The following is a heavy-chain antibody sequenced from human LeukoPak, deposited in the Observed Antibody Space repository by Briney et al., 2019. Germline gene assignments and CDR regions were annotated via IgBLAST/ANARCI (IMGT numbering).Heavy chain of an antibody. D-gene: IGHD5-24*01. CDR2: IYASGNT. J-gene: IGHJ3*01. CDR1: GASVSTTAYF. Sequence: SETLSLTCSVSGASVSTTAYFWNWIRQPAGEGLEWIGRIYASGNTHYNPSLRSRVTMSLDTSKNQFSLTMNSVTAADSAVYFCASYREAYDLYPHGLDVWGRGTVVTVSS. CDR3: ASYREAYDLYPHGLDV. V-gene: IGHV4-61*02.